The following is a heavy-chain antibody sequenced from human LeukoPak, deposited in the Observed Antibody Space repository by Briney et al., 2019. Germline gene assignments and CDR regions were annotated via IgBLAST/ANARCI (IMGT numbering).Heavy chain of an antibody. CDR1: GGSFSGYY. CDR2: INHSGST. CDR3: ARGSYSSSWYPGRFDP. J-gene: IGHJ5*02. D-gene: IGHD6-13*01. Sequence: SETLSLTCAVCGGSFSGYYWSWIRQPPGKGLEWIGEINHSGSTNYNPSLKSRVTISVDTSKNQFSLKLSSVTAADTAVYYCARGSYSSSWYPGRFDPWGQGTLVTVSS. V-gene: IGHV4-34*01.